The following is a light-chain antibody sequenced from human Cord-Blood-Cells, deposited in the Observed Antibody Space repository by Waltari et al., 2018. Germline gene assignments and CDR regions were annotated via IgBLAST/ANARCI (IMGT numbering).Light chain of an antibody. CDR1: SSDVGGYNY. CDR3: SSYTSSSTWV. CDR2: DVS. J-gene: IGLJ3*02. V-gene: IGLV2-14*01. Sequence: QSALTQPASVSGSPGQSITISCTGTSSDVGGYNYVSWYQQHPGKSPKLMIYDVSKRPSGVSNRFSGSKSGNTASLTTAGLQAEDEADYYCSSYTSSSTWVFAGGTKLTVL.